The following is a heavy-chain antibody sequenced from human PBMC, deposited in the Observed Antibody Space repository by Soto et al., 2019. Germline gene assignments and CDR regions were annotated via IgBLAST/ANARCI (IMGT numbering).Heavy chain of an antibody. J-gene: IGHJ6*02. CDR1: GFTFSDHY. CDR2: INPTGTYT. Sequence: QVQLVESGGGLAKPGGSLRLSCAASGFTFSDHYMTWIRQAPGKGLEWISYINPTGTYTQYADSVKGRFSMSRDNAANSLYLQMNSLRPEDTALYYCARGHHSMDVWGQGATVTVSS. V-gene: IGHV3-11*06. CDR3: ARGHHSMDV.